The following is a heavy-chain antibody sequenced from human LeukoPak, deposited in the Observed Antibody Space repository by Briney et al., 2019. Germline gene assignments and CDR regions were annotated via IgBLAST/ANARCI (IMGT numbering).Heavy chain of an antibody. V-gene: IGHV1-18*01. Sequence: GASVKVSCKASGYTFTSYGISWVRQAPGQELEWMGWISAYNGNTNYAQKLQGRVTMTTDTSTSTAYMELRSLRSDDTAVYYCARLSTSGWYGDIDYWGQGTLVTVSS. D-gene: IGHD6-19*01. CDR2: ISAYNGNT. J-gene: IGHJ4*02. CDR1: GYTFTSYG. CDR3: ARLSTSGWYGDIDY.